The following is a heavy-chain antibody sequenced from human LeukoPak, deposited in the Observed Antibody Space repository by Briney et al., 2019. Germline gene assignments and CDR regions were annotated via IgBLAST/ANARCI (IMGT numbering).Heavy chain of an antibody. J-gene: IGHJ4*02. Sequence: PSQTLSLTCTVSGGSISSGDYYWSWIRQPPGKGLEWIGYIYYSGSNYYNPSLKSRVTISVDTSTNQYSLKLSSVTAADTAVYYCARDAYYYDSSGYSPYFDYWGQGTLVTVSS. CDR2: IYYSGSN. D-gene: IGHD3-22*01. V-gene: IGHV4-30-4*08. CDR1: GGSISSGDYY. CDR3: ARDAYYYDSSGYSPYFDY.